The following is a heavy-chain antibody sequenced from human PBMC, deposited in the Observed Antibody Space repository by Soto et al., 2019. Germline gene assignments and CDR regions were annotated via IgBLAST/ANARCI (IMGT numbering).Heavy chain of an antibody. D-gene: IGHD3-22*01. CDR3: AQYYYDSSGYYNFDY. V-gene: IGHV1-69*13. CDR1: GGTFSSYA. J-gene: IGHJ4*02. Sequence: SVKVSCKASGGTFSSYAISWVREAPGQGLEWMGGIIPIFGTANYAQKFQGRVTITADESTSTAYMELSSLRSEDTAVYYCAQYYYDSSGYYNFDYWGQGTLVTVSS. CDR2: IIPIFGTA.